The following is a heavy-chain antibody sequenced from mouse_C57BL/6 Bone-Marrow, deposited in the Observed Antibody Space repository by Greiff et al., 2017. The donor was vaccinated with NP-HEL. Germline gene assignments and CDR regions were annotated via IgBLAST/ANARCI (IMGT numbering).Heavy chain of an antibody. CDR3: ARDRGTPTGTWFAY. Sequence: EVQRVESGGGLVKPGGSLKLSCAASGFTFSSYAMSWVRQTPEKRLEWVATISDGGSYTYYPDNVKGRFTISRDNAKNNLYLQMSHLKSEDTAMYYCARDRGTPTGTWFAYWGQGTLVTVSA. V-gene: IGHV5-4*01. J-gene: IGHJ3*01. D-gene: IGHD4-1*02. CDR1: GFTFSSYA. CDR2: ISDGGSYT.